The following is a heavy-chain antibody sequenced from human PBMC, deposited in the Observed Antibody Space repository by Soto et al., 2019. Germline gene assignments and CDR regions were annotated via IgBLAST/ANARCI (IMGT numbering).Heavy chain of an antibody. J-gene: IGHJ4*02. Sequence: PSETLSLTCNVSGGSISNFHLSWIRQPPGKGLEWIGYTYYSGNYYNPSLTSRVSMSLDKSKNQFSLHLKSVTAADTALYFCALGGYNYGRPFDFWGQGTRVTVSS. CDR1: GGSISNFH. V-gene: IGHV4-59*01. CDR3: ALGGYNYGRPFDF. CDR2: TYYSGN. D-gene: IGHD5-18*01.